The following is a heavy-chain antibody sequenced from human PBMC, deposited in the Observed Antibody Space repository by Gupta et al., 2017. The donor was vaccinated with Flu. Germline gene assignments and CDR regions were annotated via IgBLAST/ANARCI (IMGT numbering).Heavy chain of an antibody. J-gene: IGHJ3*01. V-gene: IGHV1-69*01. D-gene: IGHD3-22*01. Sequence: QVHLEQSGPEVKKPGSSVKVSCKPPGGSFILHPIIWVRQAPGQGLEWVGGVIPLFGATDYAQKFQGRVTITADESASSAYMELGSLRSDDTAVSYCAREHYYDSSGYYGTRALDVWGQGTMVTVSS. CDR2: VIPLFGAT. CDR1: GGSFILHP. CDR3: AREHYYDSSGYYGTRALDV.